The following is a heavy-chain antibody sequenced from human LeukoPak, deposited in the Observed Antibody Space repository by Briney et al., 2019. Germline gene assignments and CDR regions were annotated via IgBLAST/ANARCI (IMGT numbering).Heavy chain of an antibody. CDR2: ISYDESDK. D-gene: IGHD2-15*01. CDR1: GFTFSNYG. J-gene: IGHJ6*02. V-gene: IGHV3-30*18. CDR3: AKGVVAATNAAYYGMDV. Sequence: GGSLRLSCTASGFTFSNYGMHWVRQAPGKGLEWVAVISYDESDKYYADSVKGRFTISRDNSKDTLYLQMNSLRPEDTAVYYCAKGVVAATNAAYYGMDVWGQGTTVTVSS.